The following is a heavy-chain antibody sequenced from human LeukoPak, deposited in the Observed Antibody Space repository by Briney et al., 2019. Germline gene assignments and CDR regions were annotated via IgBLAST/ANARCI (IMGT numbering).Heavy chain of an antibody. CDR1: GFTFSSYG. Sequence: PTGRPLRLSCAASGFTFSSYGMHWVRQAPGKGLEWVAVISYDGSNKYYADSVKGRFTISRDNSKNTLYLQMNSLRAEDTAVYYCATPTGLGYYYGMDVWGQGTTVTVSS. CDR2: ISYDGSNK. V-gene: IGHV3-30*03. CDR3: ATPTGLGYYYGMDV. J-gene: IGHJ6*02. D-gene: IGHD1-14*01.